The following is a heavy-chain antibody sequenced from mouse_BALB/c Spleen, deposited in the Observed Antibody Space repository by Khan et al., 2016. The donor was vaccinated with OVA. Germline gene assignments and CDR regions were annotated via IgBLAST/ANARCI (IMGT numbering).Heavy chain of an antibody. Sequence: EVQLQESGGGLVQPGGSRKLSCAASGFTFSDYGMAWVRQAPGKGPEWVAFISDLAYTFYYADTVTGRFTLSRENAKNTLYLEMSSLRSGDTAMYYGARGGGTAPFAYWGQGTLVTVSA. J-gene: IGHJ3*01. CDR2: ISDLAYTF. D-gene: IGHD1-2*01. CDR3: ARGGGTAPFAY. CDR1: GFTFSDYG. V-gene: IGHV5-15*02.